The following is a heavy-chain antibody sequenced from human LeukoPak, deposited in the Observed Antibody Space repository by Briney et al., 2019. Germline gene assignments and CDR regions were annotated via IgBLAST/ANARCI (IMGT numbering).Heavy chain of an antibody. CDR3: ARGRGITVVRGSYSRGVFYGMDV. J-gene: IGHJ6*02. V-gene: IGHV4-34*01. CDR1: GGSFSGYY. D-gene: IGHD3-10*01. CDR2: INHSGST. Sequence: SETLSLTCAVYGGSFSGYYWSWIRQPPGKGLEWIGEINHSGSTNYNPSLKSRVTISVDTSKNQFSLKLSSVTAADTAVYYCARGRGITVVRGSYSRGVFYGMDVWGQGTTVTVSS.